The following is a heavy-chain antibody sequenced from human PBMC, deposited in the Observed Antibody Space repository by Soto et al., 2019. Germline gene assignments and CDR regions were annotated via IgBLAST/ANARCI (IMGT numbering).Heavy chain of an antibody. Sequence: QVQLVESGGGVVRPGTSLRLSCAATGFSFSAHGMHWVRQAPGKGLEWLAVINDGSEEGYADSVRGRFTISRDNARNXXXXXXDNLRAEDSALYYCARDDLFVDNGLDHWGQGTLVTVSS. CDR1: GFSFSAHG. V-gene: IGHV3-33*01. CDR2: INDGSEE. CDR3: ARDDLFVDNGLDH. D-gene: IGHD1-1*01. J-gene: IGHJ4*02.